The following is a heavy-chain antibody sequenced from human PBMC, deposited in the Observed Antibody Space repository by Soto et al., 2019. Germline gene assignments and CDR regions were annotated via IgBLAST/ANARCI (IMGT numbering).Heavy chain of an antibody. V-gene: IGHV1-69*01. J-gene: IGHJ5*02. Sequence: QVRLVQSGAEVKRPGSSVQVSCKASGGTSKHFSMSWLRQAPGQGLQWMGGIIPIYAVTNYAQKFQGRVTITADEYTGTFYMELRSLRSDDTAVYYCAFGVDYANSWSWFDPWGQGTLVTVSS. CDR2: IIPIYAVT. CDR3: AFGVDYANSWSWFDP. D-gene: IGHD3-3*01. CDR1: GGTSKHFS.